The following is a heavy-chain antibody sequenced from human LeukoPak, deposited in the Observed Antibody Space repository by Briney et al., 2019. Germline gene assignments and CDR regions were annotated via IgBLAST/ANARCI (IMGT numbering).Heavy chain of an antibody. CDR3: ARGLGFGELHAFDI. D-gene: IGHD3-10*01. CDR1: GGSISSYY. Sequence: PSETLSLTCTVSGGSISSYYWSWIRQPPGKGLEWTGYIYYSGSTNYNPSLKSRVTISVDTSKNQFSLKLSSVTAEDTAVYYCARGLGFGELHAFDIWGQGAMVTVSS. CDR2: IYYSGST. V-gene: IGHV4-59*01. J-gene: IGHJ3*02.